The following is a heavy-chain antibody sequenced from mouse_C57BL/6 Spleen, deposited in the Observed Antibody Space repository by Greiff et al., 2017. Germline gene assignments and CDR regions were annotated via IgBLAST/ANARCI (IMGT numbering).Heavy chain of an antibody. CDR3: ARFDGYYVYY. D-gene: IGHD2-3*01. Sequence: QVQLKQSGAELVRPGTSVKVSCKASGYAFTNYLIEWVKQRPGQGLEWIGVINPGSGGTTYNEKFKGKATLTADKSSRTAYMQFSSLTSEDSAVYFCARFDGYYVYYWGQGTTLTASS. CDR2: INPGSGGT. CDR1: GYAFTNYL. J-gene: IGHJ2*01. V-gene: IGHV1-54*01.